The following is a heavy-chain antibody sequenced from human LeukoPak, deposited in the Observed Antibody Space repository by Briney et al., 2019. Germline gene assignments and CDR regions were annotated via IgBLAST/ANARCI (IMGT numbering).Heavy chain of an antibody. Sequence: PGGSLRLSCAASGFTFSSYWMSWVRQAPGKGLEWVANIKQDGSEKYYVDSVKGRFTISRDNAKNSLYLQMNSLRAEDTAVYYCARGPPHYDILTGYYKYFDYRGQGTLVTVSS. CDR2: IKQDGSEK. D-gene: IGHD3-9*01. CDR3: ARGPPHYDILTGYYKYFDY. J-gene: IGHJ4*02. V-gene: IGHV3-7*01. CDR1: GFTFSSYW.